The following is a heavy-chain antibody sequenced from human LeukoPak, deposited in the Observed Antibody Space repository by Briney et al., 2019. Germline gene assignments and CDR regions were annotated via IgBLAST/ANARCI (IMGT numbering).Heavy chain of an antibody. CDR3: AKVVRYFDWFGFDY. Sequence: ASVKVSCKASGGTFSSYAISWVRQAPGQGLEWMGGIIPIFGTANYAQKFQGRVTITADESTSTAYMELSSLRSEDTAVYYCAKVVRYFDWFGFDYWGQGTLVTVSS. V-gene: IGHV1-69*13. D-gene: IGHD3-9*01. CDR2: IIPIFGTA. CDR1: GGTFSSYA. J-gene: IGHJ4*02.